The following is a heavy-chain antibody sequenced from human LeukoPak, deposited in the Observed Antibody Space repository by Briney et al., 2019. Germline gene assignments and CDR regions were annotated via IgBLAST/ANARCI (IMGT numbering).Heavy chain of an antibody. CDR2: IKQDGSEK. CDR3: AASWSGNPYF. Sequence: GGSLRLSCTASGLTLSNYWMIWVRQAPGKGLQWVAKIKQDGSEKYYVDSVKGRFTISRDNAENSLYLQMNSLRVEDTAVYYCAASWSGNPYFWGQETLVTVPP. J-gene: IGHJ4*02. V-gene: IGHV3-7*03. D-gene: IGHD3-3*01. CDR1: GLTLSNYW.